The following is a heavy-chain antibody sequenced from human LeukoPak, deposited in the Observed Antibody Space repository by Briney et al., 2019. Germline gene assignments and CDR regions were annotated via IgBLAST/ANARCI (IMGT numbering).Heavy chain of an antibody. V-gene: IGHV3-23*01. D-gene: IGHD1-7*01. Sequence: GGSLRLSCAASGFTFSSYAMSWVRQAPGKGLEWVSAISGSGGSTYYADSVKGRFTISRDNSKNTLYLQMNSLRAEDTAVYYCAKPLELASTPRYYYYMDVWGKGTTVTVSS. CDR2: ISGSGGST. CDR3: AKPLELASTPRYYYYMDV. CDR1: GFTFSSYA. J-gene: IGHJ6*03.